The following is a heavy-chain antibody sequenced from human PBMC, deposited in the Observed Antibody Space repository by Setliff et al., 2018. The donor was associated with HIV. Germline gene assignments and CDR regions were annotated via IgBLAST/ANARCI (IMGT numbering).Heavy chain of an antibody. Sequence: GGSLRLSCVASGFTFSSYCMDWFRQAPGKGLEWVSSISYGGTYIYQSDSVRGRFTISRDDAKTSLFLQMDSLGAEDTAVYYCARCLNTEYWSGYSPFDSWGLGSLVTVSS. CDR2: ISYGGTYI. D-gene: IGHD3-3*01. CDR1: GFTFSSYC. J-gene: IGHJ4*02. V-gene: IGHV3-21*04. CDR3: ARCLNTEYWSGYSPFDS.